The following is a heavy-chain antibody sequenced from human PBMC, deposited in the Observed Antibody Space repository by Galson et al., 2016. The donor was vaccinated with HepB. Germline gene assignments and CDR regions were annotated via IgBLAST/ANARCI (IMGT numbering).Heavy chain of an antibody. D-gene: IGHD3-10*01. CDR1: GITVSSSH. CDR3: LGAIKSGFSFDY. CDR2: IYSDGYT. V-gene: IGHV3-53*01. J-gene: IGHJ4*02. Sequence: LRLSCAASGITVSSSHMSWVRQAPGRGLEWVSLIYSDGYTYYADSVKGRFTISRDNSKNTLYLQMNSLRAEDTAVYYCLGAIKSGFSFDYWGQGTLVAVSS.